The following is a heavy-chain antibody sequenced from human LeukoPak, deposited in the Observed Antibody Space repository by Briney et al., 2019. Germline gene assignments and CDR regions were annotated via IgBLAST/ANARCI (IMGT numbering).Heavy chain of an antibody. CDR1: GFTFSSYA. J-gene: IGHJ5*02. CDR2: ISGSGGST. Sequence: PGGSLRLSCAASGFTFSSYAMSWVRQAPGKGLEWVSAISGSGGSTYYADSVKGRFTISRDNAKNSLYLQMNSLRAEDTALYYCAKGSIAVAGIGWFDPWGQGTLVTVSS. V-gene: IGHV3-23*01. CDR3: AKGSIAVAGIGWFDP. D-gene: IGHD6-19*01.